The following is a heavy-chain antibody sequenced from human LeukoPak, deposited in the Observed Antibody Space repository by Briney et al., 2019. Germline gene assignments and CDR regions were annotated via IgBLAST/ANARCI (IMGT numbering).Heavy chain of an antibody. CDR3: ARGPLEVRGTTEAFDI. D-gene: IGHD3-10*01. J-gene: IGHJ3*02. CDR2: IYYSGST. CDR1: GGSISSSSYY. Sequence: PSETLSLTCTVSGGSISSSSYYWGWIRQPPGKGLEWIGSIYYSGSTYYNPSLKSRVTISVDTSKNQFSLKLSSVTAADTAVYYCARGPLEVRGTTEAFDIWGQGTMVTVSS. V-gene: IGHV4-39*07.